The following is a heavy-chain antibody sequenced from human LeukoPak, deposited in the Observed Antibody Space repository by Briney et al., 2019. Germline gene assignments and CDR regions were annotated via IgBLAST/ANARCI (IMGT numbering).Heavy chain of an antibody. D-gene: IGHD3-22*01. Sequence: ASVKVSCKASGYTFTSYDINWVRQATGQGLEWMGWMNPNSGNTGYAQKFQGRVTMTRNTSISTAYMELSSLRSEDTAVYYCARAPHYYDSSGYYPPDYWGQGTLVTVSS. V-gene: IGHV1-8*01. CDR3: ARAPHYYDSSGYYPPDY. J-gene: IGHJ4*02. CDR1: GYTFTSYD. CDR2: MNPNSGNT.